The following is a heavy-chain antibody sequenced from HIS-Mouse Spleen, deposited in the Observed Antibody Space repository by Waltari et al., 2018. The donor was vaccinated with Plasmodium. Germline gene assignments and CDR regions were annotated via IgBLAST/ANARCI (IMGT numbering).Heavy chain of an antibody. CDR2: IYYSGIT. J-gene: IGHJ4*02. V-gene: IGHV4-31*03. CDR3: ARGAGQQPFLLDC. D-gene: IGHD6-13*01. CDR1: GGSISSGGYY. Sequence: QVQLQESGPGLVKPSQTLSLTCTVSGGSISSGGYYWSWIRQHPGKGLEWIGYIYYSGITYYNPSLKSRVTISVDTSKNQFSLKLSSVTAADTAVYYGARGAGQQPFLLDCWGQGTLVTVSS.